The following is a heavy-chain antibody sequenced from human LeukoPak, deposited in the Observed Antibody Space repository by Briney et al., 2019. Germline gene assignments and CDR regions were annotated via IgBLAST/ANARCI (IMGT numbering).Heavy chain of an antibody. CDR1: GGTFSSYA. Sequence: SVKVSCKASGGTFSSYAISWVRQAPGQGLEWMGGIIPIFGTANYAQKFQGRVTITADKSTSTAYMELSSLRSEDTAMYYCARRAGAYSHPYDYWGQGTLVTVSS. V-gene: IGHV1-69*06. J-gene: IGHJ4*02. CDR2: IIPIFGTA. D-gene: IGHD4/OR15-4a*01. CDR3: ARRAGAYSHPYDY.